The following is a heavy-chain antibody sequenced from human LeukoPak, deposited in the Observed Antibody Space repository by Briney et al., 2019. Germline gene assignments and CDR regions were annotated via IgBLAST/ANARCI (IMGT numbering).Heavy chain of an antibody. CDR2: ISSSSSTI. V-gene: IGHV3-48*04. CDR1: GFTFSSYS. D-gene: IGHD3-22*01. Sequence: GGSLRLSCAASGFTFSSYSMNWVRQAPGKGLEWVSYISSSSSTIYYADSVKGRFTISRDNAKNSLYLQMNSLRAEDTAVYYCARDVYYYDSSGLDYWGQGTLVTVSS. CDR3: ARDVYYYDSSGLDY. J-gene: IGHJ4*02.